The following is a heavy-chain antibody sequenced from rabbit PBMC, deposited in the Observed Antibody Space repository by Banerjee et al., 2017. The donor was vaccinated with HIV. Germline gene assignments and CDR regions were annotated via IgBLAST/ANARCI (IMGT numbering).Heavy chain of an antibody. Sequence: QEQLEESGGDLVKPEGSLKLSCTVSGFTLSSYVMCWVRQAPGKGLEWIGCINTGSGSAYYANWAKGRFTISKTSWTTVTLQMTSLTAADTATYFCVRGYSTGGIGWNFHLWGQGTLVTVS. D-gene: IGHD7-1*01. J-gene: IGHJ4*01. CDR2: INTGSGSA. CDR1: GFTLSSYV. CDR3: VRGYSTGGIGWNFHL. V-gene: IGHV1S45*01.